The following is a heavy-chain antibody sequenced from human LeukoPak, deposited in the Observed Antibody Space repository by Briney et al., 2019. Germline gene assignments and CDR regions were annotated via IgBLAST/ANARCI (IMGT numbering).Heavy chain of an antibody. CDR2: IYYSGST. Sequence: SETLSLTCTVSGGSISSRNYYWAWIRQPPGKGLEWIGSIYYSGSTYYNPSLQSRVTISIDTSKNQFSLKLSSVTAADTAVYYCARHATEVVRGAFDIWDQGTLVTVSS. CDR1: GGSISSRNYY. V-gene: IGHV4-39*01. CDR3: ARHATEVVRGAFDI. J-gene: IGHJ3*02. D-gene: IGHD1-1*01.